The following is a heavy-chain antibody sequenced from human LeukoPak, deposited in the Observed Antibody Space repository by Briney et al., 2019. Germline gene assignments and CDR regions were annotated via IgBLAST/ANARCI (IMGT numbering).Heavy chain of an antibody. CDR1: GGSISSYY. V-gene: IGHV4-4*07. CDR3: HYDSSGSYFDY. Sequence: SETLSLTCTVSGGSISSYYWSWIRQPAGKGLEWIGRIYSSGSTNYNPSLKSRVTMSVDTSKIQFSLKLSSVTAADTAVYYCHYDSSGSYFDYWGQGTLVTVSS. J-gene: IGHJ4*02. D-gene: IGHD3-22*01. CDR2: IYSSGST.